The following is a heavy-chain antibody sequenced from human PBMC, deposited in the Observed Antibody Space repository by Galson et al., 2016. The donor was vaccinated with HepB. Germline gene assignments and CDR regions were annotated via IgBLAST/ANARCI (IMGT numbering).Heavy chain of an antibody. J-gene: IGHJ4*02. CDR1: GFTFSTYA. CDR3: ARDPGTICHGINYHFDL. Sequence: SLRLSCAASGFTFSTYAIHWVRQAPGKGLEWVAVISYDGSHKYYADSVQGRFTLSRDNSKNTLYLQMDSLRLEDTALYYCARDPGTICHGINYHFDLWGQGSLVTVSS. D-gene: IGHD1-1*01. V-gene: IGHV3-30*04. CDR2: ISYDGSHK.